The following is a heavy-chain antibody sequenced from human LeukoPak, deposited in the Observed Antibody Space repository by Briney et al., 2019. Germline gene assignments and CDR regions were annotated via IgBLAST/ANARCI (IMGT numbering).Heavy chain of an antibody. CDR1: GGSISSYY. D-gene: IGHD3-16*01. CDR2: IYYSGST. V-gene: IGHV4-59*03. J-gene: IGHJ4*02. CDR3: TTGGPNFDS. Sequence: PSETLSLTCTVSGGSISSYYWSWVRQPPEKGLEWIGYIYYSGSTNYNPSLKSRVTISVDTSKNQFSLQLTSVTAADTAVYFCTTGGPNFDSSGQGTLVTVSS.